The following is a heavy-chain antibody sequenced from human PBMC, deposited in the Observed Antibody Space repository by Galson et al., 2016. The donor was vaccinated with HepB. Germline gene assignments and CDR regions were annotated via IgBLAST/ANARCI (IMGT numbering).Heavy chain of an antibody. CDR1: GFTFTRYW. CDR2: IKPDGREK. V-gene: IGHV3-7*03. D-gene: IGHD5/OR15-5a*01. Sequence: SLRLSCAASGFTFTRYWMSWVRQAPGKGLEWVANIKPDGREKNYVDSVKGRFTISIDNAKNSLYLQMNSLRVEDTAVYYCATELSRRSYFEYWGQGTLVTVSS. CDR3: ATELSRRSYFEY. J-gene: IGHJ4*02.